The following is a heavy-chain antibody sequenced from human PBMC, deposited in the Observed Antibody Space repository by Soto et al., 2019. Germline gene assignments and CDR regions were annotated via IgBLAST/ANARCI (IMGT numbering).Heavy chain of an antibody. CDR3: ASGLGSSRS. Sequence: RLSCVASGFTFSSYTMNWVRQTPGRRLEWVAYISSSGSTIYYAESVKGRFTVSRDNAKSSLYLQMDGLRDEDTAVYYCASGLGSSRSWGQGSRVTVSS. CDR1: GFTFSSYT. CDR2: ISSSGSTI. V-gene: IGHV3-48*02. D-gene: IGHD3-10*01. J-gene: IGHJ1*01.